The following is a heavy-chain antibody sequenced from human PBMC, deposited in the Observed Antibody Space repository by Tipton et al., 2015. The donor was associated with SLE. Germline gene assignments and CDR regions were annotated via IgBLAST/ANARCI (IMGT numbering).Heavy chain of an antibody. Sequence: TLSLTCTVSGGSISSHYWSWIRQPPGKGLEWFGYIYYRGSTNYNPSLKSRVTISVDTSKNQFSLKLSSVTAADTAVYYCARERGGEYYDSSGYGDAFDIWGQGTMVTVSS. CDR1: GGSISSHY. D-gene: IGHD3-22*01. CDR3: ARERGGEYYDSSGYGDAFDI. J-gene: IGHJ3*02. V-gene: IGHV4-59*11. CDR2: IYYRGST.